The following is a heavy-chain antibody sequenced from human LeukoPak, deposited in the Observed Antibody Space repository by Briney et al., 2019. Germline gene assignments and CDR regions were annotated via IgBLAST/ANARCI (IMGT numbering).Heavy chain of an antibody. CDR1: GLTFDDYE. Sequence: ASLTLSCPASGLTFDDYEMHWVRQAPGKGLEWVALISGDGGSPYYGDFVKGRFTISRDNSKKSLYLQMNRVTTEDTALYYCAKDLVRGYRDHSNGRGGDFDFWGQGALVTVSS. CDR3: AKDLVRGYRDHSNGRGGDFDF. J-gene: IGHJ4*02. CDR2: ISGDGGSP. D-gene: IGHD4-11*01. V-gene: IGHV3-43*02.